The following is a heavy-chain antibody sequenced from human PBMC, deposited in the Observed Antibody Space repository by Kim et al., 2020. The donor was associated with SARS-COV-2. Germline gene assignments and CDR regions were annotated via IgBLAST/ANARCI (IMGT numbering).Heavy chain of an antibody. J-gene: IGHJ4*02. CDR1: GGSFSGYY. CDR2: INHSGST. D-gene: IGHD3-9*01. Sequence: SETLSLTCAVYGGSFSGYYWSWIRQPPGKGLEWIGEINHSGSTNYNPSLKSRVTISVDTSKNQFSLKLSSVTAADTAVYYCASLRGFTRFKRDYFDYWGQGTLVTVSS. V-gene: IGHV4-34*01. CDR3: ASLRGFTRFKRDYFDY.